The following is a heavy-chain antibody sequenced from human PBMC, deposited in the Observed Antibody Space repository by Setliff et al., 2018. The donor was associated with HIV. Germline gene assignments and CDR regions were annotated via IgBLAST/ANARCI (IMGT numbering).Heavy chain of an antibody. CDR3: VRGPHTSSWYGGYAFDI. CDR1: GGSISSYY. V-gene: IGHV4-59*08. D-gene: IGHD6-13*01. Sequence: PSETLSLTCIVSGGSISSYYWSWIRQPPGKGLEWIGYIYYSGSTYYNPSLKSRVTMSVDTSKNQFSLNLNSVTAADTAVYYCVRGPHTSSWYGGYAFDIWGQGTMVTVSS. J-gene: IGHJ3*02. CDR2: IYYSGST.